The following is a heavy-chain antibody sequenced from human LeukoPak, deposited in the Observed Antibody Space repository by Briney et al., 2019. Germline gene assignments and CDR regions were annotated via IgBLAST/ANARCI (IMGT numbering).Heavy chain of an antibody. Sequence: SETLSPTCTVSGGSISSYYWSWIRQPPGKGLEWIGYIYYSGSTNYNPSPKSRVTISVDTSKNQFSLKLSSVTAADTAVYYCARVDCSGGSCYHFDYWGQGTLVTVSS. CDR3: ARVDCSGGSCYHFDY. D-gene: IGHD2-15*01. CDR1: GGSISSYY. CDR2: IYYSGST. J-gene: IGHJ4*02. V-gene: IGHV4-59*01.